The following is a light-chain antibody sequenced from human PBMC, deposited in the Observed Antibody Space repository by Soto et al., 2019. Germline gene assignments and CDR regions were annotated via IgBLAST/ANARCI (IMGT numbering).Light chain of an antibody. CDR1: SSNLGAGYD. Sequence: QSVLTQPPSVSGAPGQRVTISCTGSSSNLGAGYDVHWYRQLPGTAPKLLIYGNTNRPSGVPDRFSGSKSGTSASLAITGLQAEDEADYYCQSYDISLSGWVFGGGTKLTVL. CDR2: GNT. J-gene: IGLJ3*02. V-gene: IGLV1-40*01. CDR3: QSYDISLSGWV.